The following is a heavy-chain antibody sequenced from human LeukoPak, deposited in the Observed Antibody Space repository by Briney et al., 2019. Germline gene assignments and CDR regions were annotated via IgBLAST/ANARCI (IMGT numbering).Heavy chain of an antibody. J-gene: IGHJ3*02. CDR3: GYGRSFDI. V-gene: IGHV3-53*01. CDR2: IYSGGST. CDR1: GFTFSSYS. D-gene: IGHD5-18*01. Sequence: GGSLRLSCAASGFTFSSYSMSWVRQAPGKGLEWVSVIYSGGSTYYADSVKGRFTISRDNSKNTLYLQMNSLRAEDTAVYYCGYGRSFDIWGQGTMVTVSS.